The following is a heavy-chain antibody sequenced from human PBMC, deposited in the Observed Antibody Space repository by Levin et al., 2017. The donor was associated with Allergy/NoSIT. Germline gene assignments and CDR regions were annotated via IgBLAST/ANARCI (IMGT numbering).Heavy chain of an antibody. D-gene: IGHD6-6*01. Sequence: EASVKVSCKASGYTFISYDINWVRQASGQGLEWMGWMNPNNGNTAYAQKFQGRVTMTRNTSISTAYMELSSLRSEDTAVYYCARGWGIAARFIGHWGQGTLVTVSS. CDR2: MNPNNGNT. CDR3: ARGWGIAARFIGH. CDR1: GYTFISYD. V-gene: IGHV1-8*02. J-gene: IGHJ5*02.